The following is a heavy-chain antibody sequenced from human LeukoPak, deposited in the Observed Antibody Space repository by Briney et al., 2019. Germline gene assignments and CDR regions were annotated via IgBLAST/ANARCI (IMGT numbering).Heavy chain of an antibody. V-gene: IGHV4-61*05. J-gene: IGHJ5*02. Sequence: SETLSLTCTVSGGSISSSSYYWGWIRQPPGKGLEWIGYIYYSGITKYNPSLKSRVTMSVDTSKNQFSLKLTSVTAADTAVYYCVRAAAPSSYNWLDPWGQGTLVTVSS. D-gene: IGHD2-2*01. CDR1: GGSISSSSYY. CDR2: IYYSGIT. CDR3: VRAAAPSSYNWLDP.